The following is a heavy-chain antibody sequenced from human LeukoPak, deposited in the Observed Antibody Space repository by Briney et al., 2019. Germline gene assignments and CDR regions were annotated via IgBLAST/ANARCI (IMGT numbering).Heavy chain of an antibody. CDR3: ARENHSSSWYPENNWFDP. V-gene: IGHV3-72*01. CDR1: GFTLSDYY. D-gene: IGHD6-13*01. Sequence: GGSLRLSCATSGFTLSDYYMNWVRQAPGKGLEWVGRTRNKANSYITDYAASVKGRFTISRDDSKKSLYLQMNSLKTEDTAVYYCARENHSSSWYPENNWFDPWGQGTLVTVSS. J-gene: IGHJ5*02. CDR2: TRNKANSYIT.